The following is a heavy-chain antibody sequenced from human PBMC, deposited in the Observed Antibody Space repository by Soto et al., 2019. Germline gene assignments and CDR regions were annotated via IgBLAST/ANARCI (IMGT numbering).Heavy chain of an antibody. CDR2: IIPIFGTA. J-gene: IGHJ6*02. Sequence: GASVKVSCKASGGTFSSYAISWVRQAPGQGLEWMGGIIPIFGTANYAQKFQGRVTITADESTSTAYMELSSLRSEDTAVYYCARDSCNGVCYRRYYYYYYGMDVWGQGTTVTVSS. CDR1: GGTFSSYA. CDR3: ARDSCNGVCYRRYYYYYYGMDV. D-gene: IGHD2-8*01. V-gene: IGHV1-69*13.